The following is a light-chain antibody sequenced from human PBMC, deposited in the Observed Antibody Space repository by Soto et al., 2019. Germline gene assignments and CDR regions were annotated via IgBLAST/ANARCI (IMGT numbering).Light chain of an antibody. V-gene: IGKV1D-16*01. CDR2: AAH. CDR3: QQYHSYPIT. Sequence: DIQMTQSPSSVSASVGDRVTITCRASQDISTWLAWYQQKPGRAPKVLIYAAHSLQSGVPSRFSGSGSGTDFTLTISSLQPDDFATYYCQQYHSYPITFGQGTRLEIK. J-gene: IGKJ5*01. CDR1: QDISTW.